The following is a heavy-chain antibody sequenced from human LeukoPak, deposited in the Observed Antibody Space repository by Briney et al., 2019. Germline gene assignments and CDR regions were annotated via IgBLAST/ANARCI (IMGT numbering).Heavy chain of an antibody. D-gene: IGHD4-17*01. CDR2: ISGSGGST. V-gene: IGHV3-23*01. CDR3: AKANCDYGDEYFQH. Sequence: GGSLRLFCAASGFTFSSYAMSWVRQARGKGLEWVSAISGSGGSTYYADSVKGRFTISRDNSKNTLYLQMNSLRAEDTAVYYCAKANCDYGDEYFQHWGQGTLVTVSS. CDR1: GFTFSSYA. J-gene: IGHJ1*01.